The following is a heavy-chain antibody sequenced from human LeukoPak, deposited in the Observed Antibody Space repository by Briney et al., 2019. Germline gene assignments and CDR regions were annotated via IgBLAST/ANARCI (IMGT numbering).Heavy chain of an antibody. D-gene: IGHD3-3*01. CDR3: ATTRYDFWSGSPLYAFDI. J-gene: IGHJ3*02. CDR2: MNPNSGNT. Sequence: ASVKVSCKASGGTFSSYAISWVRQATGQGLEWMGWMNPNSGNTGYAQKFQGRVTMTRNTSISTAYMELSSLRSEDTAVYYCATTRYDFWSGSPLYAFDIWGQGTMVTVSS. CDR1: GGTFSSYA. V-gene: IGHV1-8*02.